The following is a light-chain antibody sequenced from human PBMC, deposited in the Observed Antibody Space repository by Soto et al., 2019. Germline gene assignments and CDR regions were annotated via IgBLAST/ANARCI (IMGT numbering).Light chain of an antibody. J-gene: IGKJ5*01. Sequence: DIQMTQSPSSLSAFVGDRVTLTCRASQGISNQLNWYQLRPGKAPTLLIYAASSLQTGVSSRFSGSGSGTDFTLTISSLEPEDFAIYYCQQSFSTPFTFGRGPRLQIK. CDR1: QGISNQ. CDR3: QQSFSTPFT. V-gene: IGKV1-39*01. CDR2: AAS.